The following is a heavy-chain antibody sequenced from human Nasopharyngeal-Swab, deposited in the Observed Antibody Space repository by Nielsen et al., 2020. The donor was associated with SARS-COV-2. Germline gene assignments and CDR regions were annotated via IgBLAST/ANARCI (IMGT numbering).Heavy chain of an antibody. D-gene: IGHD3-22*01. J-gene: IGHJ4*02. Sequence: GESLKISCAASGFTFSSYGMHWVRQAPGKGLEWVAVIWYDGSNKYYADSVKGRFTISRDNSKNTLYLQMNSLRAEDTAVYYCARNYYDSSGYYLGSPDYWGQGTLVTVSS. CDR3: ARNYYDSSGYYLGSPDY. CDR2: IWYDGSNK. V-gene: IGHV3-33*01. CDR1: GFTFSSYG.